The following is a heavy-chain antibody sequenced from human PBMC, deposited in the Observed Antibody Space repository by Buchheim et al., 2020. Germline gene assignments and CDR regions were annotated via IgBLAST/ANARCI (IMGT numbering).Heavy chain of an antibody. CDR1: GFTFSSYA. CDR3: ARDQGRTGYGMDV. D-gene: IGHD1/OR15-1a*01. V-gene: IGHV3-30*04. CDR2: ISYDGSNK. J-gene: IGHJ6*02. Sequence: QVQLVESGGGVVQPGRSLRLSCAASGFTFSSYAMHWVRQAPGKGLEWVAVISYDGSNKYYADSVKGRFTISRDNSKNTLYLQMNSLRAEDTAVYYCARDQGRTGYGMDVWGQGTT.